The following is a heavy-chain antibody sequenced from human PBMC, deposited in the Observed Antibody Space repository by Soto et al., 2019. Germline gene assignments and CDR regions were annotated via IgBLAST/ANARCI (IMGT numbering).Heavy chain of an antibody. CDR3: ATFLIAAAGLYFDY. D-gene: IGHD6-13*01. J-gene: IGHJ4*02. CDR1: GYTLTELS. Sequence: ASVKVSCKVSGYTLTELSMHWVRQAPGKGLEWMGGFDPEDGETTYAQKFQGRVTMTEDTSTDTAYMELSSLRSEDTAVYYCATFLIAAAGLYFDYWGQGTLVTVSS. CDR2: FDPEDGET. V-gene: IGHV1-24*01.